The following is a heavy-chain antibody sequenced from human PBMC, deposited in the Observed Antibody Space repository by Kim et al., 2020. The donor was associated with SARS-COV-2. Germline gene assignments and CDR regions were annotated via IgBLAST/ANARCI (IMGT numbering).Heavy chain of an antibody. J-gene: IGHJ4*02. CDR3: AAQYSSSWYHY. V-gene: IGHV4-39*01. Sequence: SETLSLTCTVSGGSISSSSYYWGWIRQPPGKGLEWIGSIYYSGSTYYNPSLKSRVTISVDTSKNQFSLKLSSVTAADTAVYYCAAQYSSSWYHYWGQGTLVTVSS. CDR2: IYYSGST. D-gene: IGHD6-13*01. CDR1: GGSISSSSYY.